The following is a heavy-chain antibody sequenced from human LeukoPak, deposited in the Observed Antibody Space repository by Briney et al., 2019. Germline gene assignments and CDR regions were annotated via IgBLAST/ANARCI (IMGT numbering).Heavy chain of an antibody. CDR1: GGSINSYH. J-gene: IGHJ5*02. V-gene: IGHV4-59*01. CDR3: ARHGYKGLDP. CDR2: IYYSGST. Sequence: SETLSLTCTVSGGSINSYHWSWIRQHPGKGLEWIGYIYYSGSTSYNPSLKSRVTISVDTSKNQFSLKLSSVTAADTAMYYCARHGYKGLDPWGQGTLVTVSS. D-gene: IGHD5-24*01.